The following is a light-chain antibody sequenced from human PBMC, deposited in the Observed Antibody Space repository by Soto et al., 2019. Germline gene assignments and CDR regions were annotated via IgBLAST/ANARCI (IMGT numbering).Light chain of an antibody. Sequence: QSALTQPASVSGSPGQSITISCTGTSSDVGGYNLVSWYQQQPDKAPKLMICDGNLRPSGVSNRYSGSKFGNTASLTISGLQAEDEGDYYCCSYAGSSTLVFGTGTKLTVL. CDR3: CSYAGSSTLV. CDR2: DGN. J-gene: IGLJ1*01. CDR1: SSDVGGYNL. V-gene: IGLV2-23*01.